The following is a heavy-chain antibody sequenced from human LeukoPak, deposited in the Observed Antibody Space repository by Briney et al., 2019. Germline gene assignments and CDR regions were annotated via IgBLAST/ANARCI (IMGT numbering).Heavy chain of an antibody. Sequence: PGGSLRLSCAASGFTFSNYWLSWVRQAPGKGLEWVANIKQDGSETYYVDSVKGRFIVSRDNAKSSLYLHMSSLRADDTAVYYCARVSAIWSGYYRDYWGQGTLVTVSS. CDR3: ARVSAIWSGYYRDY. D-gene: IGHD3-3*01. V-gene: IGHV3-7*04. CDR1: GFTFSNYW. CDR2: IKQDGSET. J-gene: IGHJ4*02.